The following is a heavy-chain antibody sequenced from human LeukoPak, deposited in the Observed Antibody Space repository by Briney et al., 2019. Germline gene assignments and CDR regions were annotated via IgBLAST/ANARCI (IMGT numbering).Heavy chain of an antibody. D-gene: IGHD6-19*01. J-gene: IGHJ4*02. CDR2: ISWNSGTM. V-gene: IGHV3-9*01. CDR1: GFTFDDYA. CDR3: AKDMEAAVAGTMNY. Sequence: PGRSLRLSCAASGFTFDDYAMYWVRQAPGKGLEWVSGISWNSGTMGYADSVKGRFTVSRDNAETSLYLQMNSLRAEDTALYYCAKDMEAAVAGTMNYWGQGTLVAVSS.